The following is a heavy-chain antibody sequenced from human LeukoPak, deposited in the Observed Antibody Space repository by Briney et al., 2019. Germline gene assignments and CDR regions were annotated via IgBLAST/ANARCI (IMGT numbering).Heavy chain of an antibody. CDR3: ARSKEGAIYYSGSGSYYNAFDI. V-gene: IGHV5-51*01. D-gene: IGHD3-10*01. CDR1: GYSFTSYW. CDR2: IYPGDSDT. Sequence: GESLKISCKGSGYSFTSYWIAWVRQMPGKGLEWMGIIYPGDSDTRYSLSFQGQVTISADKSISTVYLQWSSLKASDTAMYYCARSKEGAIYYSGSGSYYNAFDIWGQGTVVTVSS. J-gene: IGHJ3*02.